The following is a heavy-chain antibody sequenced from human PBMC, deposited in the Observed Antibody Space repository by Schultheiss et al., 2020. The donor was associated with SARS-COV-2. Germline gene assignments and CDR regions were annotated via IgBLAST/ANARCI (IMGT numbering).Heavy chain of an antibody. CDR3: ARWGYCSSTSCYRLDY. Sequence: SETLSLTCAVYGGSVSSYYWSWIRQPPGKGLEWIGYIYYSGSTNYNPSLKSRVTMSVDTSKNQFSLKLSSVTAADTAVYYCARWGYCSSTSCYRLDYWGQGTLVTVSS. CDR2: IYYSGST. CDR1: GGSVSSYY. V-gene: IGHV4-59*02. D-gene: IGHD2-2*01. J-gene: IGHJ4*02.